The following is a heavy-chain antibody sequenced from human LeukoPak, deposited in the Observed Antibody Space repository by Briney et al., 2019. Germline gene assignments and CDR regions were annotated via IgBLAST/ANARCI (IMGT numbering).Heavy chain of an antibody. V-gene: IGHV4-39*01. CDR3: ARRAIFGGRVDY. D-gene: IGHD3-3*01. CDR2: IYYSGST. J-gene: IGHJ4*02. CDR1: GGSISSSSYY. Sequence: SETLSLTCTVSGGSISSSSYYWGWIRQPPGKGLEWIGSIYYSGSTYYNPSLKSRVTISVHTSKNQFSLRLSSVTAADTAVYYCARRAIFGGRVDYWGQGTLVTVSS.